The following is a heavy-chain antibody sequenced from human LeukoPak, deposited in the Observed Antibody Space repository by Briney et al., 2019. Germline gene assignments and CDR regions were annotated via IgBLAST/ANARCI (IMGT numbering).Heavy chain of an antibody. V-gene: IGHV3-23*01. D-gene: IGHD6-19*01. CDR3: ARMKYQWLVRIYFDY. Sequence: GGSMRLSCAASGFTFSSYAMSWVRQAPGKGLEWVSSISGSGGSTYYEDSVKGRFTISRDNSKNTLYLQMNSLRAEDSAVYYCARMKYQWLVRIYFDYWGQGTLVTVSS. J-gene: IGHJ4*02. CDR2: ISGSGGST. CDR1: GFTFSSYA.